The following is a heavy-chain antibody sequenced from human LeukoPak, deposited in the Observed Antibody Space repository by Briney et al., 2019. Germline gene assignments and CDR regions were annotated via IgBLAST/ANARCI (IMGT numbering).Heavy chain of an antibody. Sequence: SETLSLTCTVSGGSINNYYWSWIRQPAGKGLEWIGRIYTCGSTNYNPSLKSRVTMSVDTSKNQFSLKLSSVTAADTAVYYCARGRYCSADICSGGDASDIWGQGTMVSVSS. D-gene: IGHD2-15*01. CDR2: IYTCGST. CDR3: ARGRYCSADICSGGDASDI. V-gene: IGHV4-4*07. CDR1: GGSINNYY. J-gene: IGHJ3*02.